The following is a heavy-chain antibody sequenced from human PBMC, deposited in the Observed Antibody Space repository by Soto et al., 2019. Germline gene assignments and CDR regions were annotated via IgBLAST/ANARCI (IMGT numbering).Heavy chain of an antibody. CDR3: ARRLEVTTVTNWFDP. CDR1: ADTFNSYS. V-gene: IGHV1-69*01. CDR2: ITPVFGTA. Sequence: QVQLVQSGAEVKKPGSSVKVSCKASADTFNSYSLSWLRQAPGHRLEWMGGITPVFGTADYAQSFEDRLTITADDSTSTVYMELSSLIAADTAVYYCARRLEVTTVTNWFDPWGQGALVTVSS. J-gene: IGHJ5*02. D-gene: IGHD4-17*01.